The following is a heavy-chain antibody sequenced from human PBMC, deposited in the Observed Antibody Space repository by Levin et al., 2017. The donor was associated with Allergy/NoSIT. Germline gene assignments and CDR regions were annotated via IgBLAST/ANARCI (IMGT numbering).Heavy chain of an antibody. V-gene: IGHV3-64*01. CDR3: AREESWSGYPYYGMDV. Sequence: GESLKISCAASGFTFSSYAMHWVRQAPGKGLEYVSAISSNGGSTYYANSVKGRFTISRDNSKNTLYLQMGSLRAEDMAVYYCAREESWSGYPYYGMDVWGQGTTVTVSS. D-gene: IGHD3-3*01. CDR1: GFTFSSYA. CDR2: ISSNGGST. J-gene: IGHJ6*02.